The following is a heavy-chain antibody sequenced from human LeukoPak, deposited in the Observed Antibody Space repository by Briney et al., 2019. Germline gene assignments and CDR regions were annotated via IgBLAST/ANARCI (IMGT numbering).Heavy chain of an antibody. V-gene: IGHV1-2*02. Sequence: ASVKVSCKASGYTFTGYYMHWVRQAPGQGLEWMGWINPNSGGTNYAQKFQGRVTMTRDTSISTAYMELSRPRSDDTAVYYCARVSSSWYDYFDYWGQGTLVTVSS. CDR2: INPNSGGT. CDR3: ARVSSSWYDYFDY. D-gene: IGHD6-13*01. J-gene: IGHJ4*02. CDR1: GYTFTGYY.